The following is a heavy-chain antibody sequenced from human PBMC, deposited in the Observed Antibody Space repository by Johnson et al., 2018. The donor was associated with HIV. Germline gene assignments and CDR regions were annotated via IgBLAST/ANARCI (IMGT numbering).Heavy chain of an antibody. J-gene: IGHJ3*02. D-gene: IGHD1-14*01. CDR3: ARYREMPAWRDAFHI. V-gene: IGHV3-66*01. Sequence: RQAPGKGLEWVSVIYSGGSTYYADSVKGRFTISRDNAKNSLYLQMNSLRAEDTAVYYCARYREMPAWRDAFHIWGQGTTVTVSS. CDR2: IYSGGST.